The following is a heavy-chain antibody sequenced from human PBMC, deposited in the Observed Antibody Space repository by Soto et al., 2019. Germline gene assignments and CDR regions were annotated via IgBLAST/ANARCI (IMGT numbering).Heavy chain of an antibody. CDR3: VKDEGIEAMDV. CDR1: GFTFSRNT. J-gene: IGHJ6*02. Sequence: WWSLRLSCVTSGFTFSRNTMNWVRQAAGKGLEWVASMSSSGSNVYYADSVKGRFSASRDNAKNSLSLQMDSLRPDDTALYFLVKDEGIEAMDVWGQGITVTVSS. CDR2: MSSSGSNV. D-gene: IGHD3-10*01. V-gene: IGHV3-21*03.